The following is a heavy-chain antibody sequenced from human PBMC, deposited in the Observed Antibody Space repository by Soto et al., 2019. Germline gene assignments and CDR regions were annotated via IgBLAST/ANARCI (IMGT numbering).Heavy chain of an antibody. CDR2: IYYSGST. CDR1: SGSISSGDDY. Sequence: PXETMSLACTVSSGSISSGDDYGSGIRQPPGKGLEWIGYIYYSGSTYYNPSLKSRVTISVDTSKNQFSLKLSSVTAADTAVYYCARDRQSGYGSDFDYWGQGTLVTVSS. J-gene: IGHJ4*02. V-gene: IGHV4-30-4*01. CDR3: ARDRQSGYGSDFDY. D-gene: IGHD3-10*01.